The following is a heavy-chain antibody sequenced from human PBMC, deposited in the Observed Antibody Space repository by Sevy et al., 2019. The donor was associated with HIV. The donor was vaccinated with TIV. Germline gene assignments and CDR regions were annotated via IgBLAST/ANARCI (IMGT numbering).Heavy chain of an antibody. D-gene: IGHD2-15*01. J-gene: IGHJ4*02. CDR2: IYSGGST. Sequence: GGSLRLSCAASGFTVSGNYMSWVRQAPGKGLEWVSVIYSGGSTYYADSVKGRFTISRDTSKTTLYLQMNGLRFEDTAVYYCASTSCSGGSCYSLIDAWGQGTLVTVSS. CDR3: ASTSCSGGSCYSLIDA. CDR1: GFTVSGNY. V-gene: IGHV3-66*02.